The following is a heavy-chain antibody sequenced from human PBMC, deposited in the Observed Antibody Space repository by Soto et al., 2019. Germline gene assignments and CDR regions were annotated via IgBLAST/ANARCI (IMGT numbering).Heavy chain of an antibody. J-gene: IGHJ5*02. V-gene: IGHV4-31*03. CDR2: IYYSGST. CDR1: GGSISSGGYY. Sequence: QVQLQESGPGLVKPSQTLSLTCTVSGGSISSGGYYWSWIRQHPGKGLEWIGYIYYSGSTYYNPSLKSRVTISVDTSKNQFSLKLSSVTAADTAVYYCARDGVGTIYNWFDPWGQGTLVTVSS. D-gene: IGHD3-10*01. CDR3: ARDGVGTIYNWFDP.